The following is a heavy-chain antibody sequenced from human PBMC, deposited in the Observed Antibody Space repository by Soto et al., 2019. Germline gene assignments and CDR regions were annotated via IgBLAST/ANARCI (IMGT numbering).Heavy chain of an antibody. Sequence: PXETLALTCTVSGGSISSRSDYGGGIRQPPGKGLEWIGSIYYTGSTYYNPSLKSRVTISVDTSKNQFSLKLSSVTAADTAVYYCERQSSSSLNWFDPWGQGTLVTVSS. CDR2: IYYTGST. V-gene: IGHV4-39*01. CDR1: GGSISSRSDY. J-gene: IGHJ5*02. D-gene: IGHD6-6*01. CDR3: ERQSSSSLNWFDP.